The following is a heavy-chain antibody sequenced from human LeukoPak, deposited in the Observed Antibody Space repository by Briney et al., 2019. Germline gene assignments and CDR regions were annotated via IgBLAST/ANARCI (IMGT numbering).Heavy chain of an antibody. CDR1: GGSISSYY. D-gene: IGHD5-18*01. V-gene: IGHV4-4*07. Sequence: PSETLSLTCTVSGGSISSYYWSWIRQPAGKGLEWIGRIYTSGSTNYNPSLKSRVTMSVDTSKNQLSLKVSSVTAADTALYYCAREYSYGVGYDYRGQGTLVTVSS. CDR3: AREYSYGVGYDY. J-gene: IGHJ4*02. CDR2: IYTSGST.